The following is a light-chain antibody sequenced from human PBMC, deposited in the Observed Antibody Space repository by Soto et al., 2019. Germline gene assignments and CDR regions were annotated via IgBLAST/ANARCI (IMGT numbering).Light chain of an antibody. V-gene: IGKV3-20*01. CDR1: QSVSSNH. J-gene: IGKJ2*01. CDR2: GAS. Sequence: EMVLPQSPDSLSLSPRERATLSCMASQSVSSNHLAWYQQKPGQPPRLLIYGASRRASGIPDRFSGSGSGTDFTLTISRLEPEDFAVYYCQQDGSSTYTLGQGSKVDI. CDR3: QQDGSSTYT.